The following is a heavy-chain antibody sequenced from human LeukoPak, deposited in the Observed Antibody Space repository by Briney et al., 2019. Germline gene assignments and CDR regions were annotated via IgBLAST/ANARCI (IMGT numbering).Heavy chain of an antibody. D-gene: IGHD3-10*01. J-gene: IGHJ6*02. CDR1: GGSISSYY. CDR3: ARAEPYYYGSGSYSSPLYYGMDV. V-gene: IGHV4-4*07. Sequence: SETLSLTCTVSGGSISSYYWSWIRQPAGKGLEWIGRIYTSGSTNYNPSLKSRVTMSVDTSKNQFSLKLSSVTAADTAVYYCARAEPYYYGSGSYSSPLYYGMDVWGQGTTVTVSS. CDR2: IYTSGST.